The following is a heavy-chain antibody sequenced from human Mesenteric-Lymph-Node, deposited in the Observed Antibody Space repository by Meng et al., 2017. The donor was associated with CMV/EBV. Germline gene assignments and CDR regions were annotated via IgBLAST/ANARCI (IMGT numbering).Heavy chain of an antibody. J-gene: IGHJ6*02. Sequence: ASVKVSFKASGGTFSSYPISWVRQAPGQGLEWMGWINPNSGGTNYAQKFQGRVTMTRDTSISTAYMELSRLRSDDTAVYYCARDLEDGYNQNNYYYYGMDVWGQGTTVTVSS. CDR1: GGTFSSYP. CDR3: ARDLEDGYNQNNYYYYGMDV. D-gene: IGHD5-24*01. V-gene: IGHV1-2*02. CDR2: INPNSGGT.